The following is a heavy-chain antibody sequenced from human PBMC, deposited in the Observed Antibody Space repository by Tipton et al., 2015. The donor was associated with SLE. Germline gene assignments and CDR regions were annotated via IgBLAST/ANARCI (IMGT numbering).Heavy chain of an antibody. CDR3: ASPGYSSSWLNFDY. CDR1: GGSISSGSYY. D-gene: IGHD6-13*01. CDR2: IYYSGST. V-gene: IGHV4-61*01. Sequence: TLSLTCTVSGGSISSGSYYWSWIRQPPGKGLEWIGYIYYSGSTNYNPSLKSRVTISVDTSKNQFSLKLSSVTAADTAVYYCASPGYSSSWLNFDYWGQGTLVTVSS. J-gene: IGHJ4*02.